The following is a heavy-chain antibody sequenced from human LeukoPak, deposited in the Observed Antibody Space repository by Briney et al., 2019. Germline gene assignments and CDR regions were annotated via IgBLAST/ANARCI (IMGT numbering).Heavy chain of an antibody. CDR2: ISGTGGTT. V-gene: IGHV3-23*01. CDR1: GFTFSSYG. J-gene: IGHJ4*02. CDR3: AKRLAMTGTYHFVY. Sequence: GRSLRLSCAASGFTFSSYGIHWVRQAPGKGLEWVSRISGTGGTTFYADSVKGRFTISRDNSKNTLYLQMNSLRAEDTAVYYCAKRLAMTGTYHFVYWGQGTLVTVSS. D-gene: IGHD6-19*01.